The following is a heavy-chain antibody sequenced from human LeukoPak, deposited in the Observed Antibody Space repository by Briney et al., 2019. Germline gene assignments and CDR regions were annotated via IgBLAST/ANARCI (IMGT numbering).Heavy chain of an antibody. J-gene: IGHJ4*02. CDR2: IYYTGST. Sequence: SETLSLTCTVSGGSISSSSYYWGWIRQPPGKGLERIGSIYYTGSTYYNPSLKSRVTISVDTSKNHFSLRLSSVTAADTAVYYCARDYRGSYPPGYFDYWGQGTLVTVSS. CDR3: ARDYRGSYPPGYFDY. V-gene: IGHV4-39*07. D-gene: IGHD3-16*02. CDR1: GGSISSSSYY.